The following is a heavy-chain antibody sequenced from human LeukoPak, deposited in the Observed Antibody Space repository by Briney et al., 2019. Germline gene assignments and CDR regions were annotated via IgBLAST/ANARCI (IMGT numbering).Heavy chain of an antibody. D-gene: IGHD3-22*01. CDR3: ARSQDSSGYYGAAFDI. Sequence: SETLSLTCAVYGGSFSGYYWSWIRQPPGKGLEWIGEINHSGSTNYNPSLKSRVTISVDTSKNQFSLKLSSVTAADTAVYYCARSQDSSGYYGAAFDIWGQGTMVTVSS. CDR2: INHSGST. CDR1: GGSFSGYY. V-gene: IGHV4-34*01. J-gene: IGHJ3*02.